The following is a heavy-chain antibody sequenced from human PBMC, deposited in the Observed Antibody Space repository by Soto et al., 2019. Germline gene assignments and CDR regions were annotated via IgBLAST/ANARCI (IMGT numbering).Heavy chain of an antibody. CDR3: ARDPTNDYGDDTFDY. CDR2: IIPSYDRT. V-gene: IGHV1-69*06. CDR1: GDAFKSYA. D-gene: IGHD4-17*01. Sequence: QVLLLQSGSEVKKAGSSVKVSCKASGDAFKSYAIHWVRHAPGQGLEYMGRIIPSYDRTKYAQKFPGRLTLTADMYTSTVYMELRSLRSEDTAVYYCARDPTNDYGDDTFDYWGQGTKVIVSS. J-gene: IGHJ4*02.